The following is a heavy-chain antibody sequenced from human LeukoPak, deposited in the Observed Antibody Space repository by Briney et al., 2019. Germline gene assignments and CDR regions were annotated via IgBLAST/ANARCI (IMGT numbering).Heavy chain of an antibody. J-gene: IGHJ4*02. CDR3: GAKSPGHLPFDY. V-gene: IGHV3-23*01. CDR2: ISGSEGST. CDR1: GITFSSHS. Sequence: GGSLRLSCIVSGITFSSHSINWVRQAPEKGLEWVSAISGSEGSTYYADSVKGRFTISRDSSKNTVFLEMNSLRAGDTAVYYCGAKSPGHLPFDYWGQGTLVTVSS.